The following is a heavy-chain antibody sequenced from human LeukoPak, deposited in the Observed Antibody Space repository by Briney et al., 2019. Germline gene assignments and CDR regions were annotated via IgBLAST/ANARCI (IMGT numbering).Heavy chain of an antibody. J-gene: IGHJ6*03. V-gene: IGHV1-2*02. D-gene: IGHD3-16*01. CDR3: ARAPIWGGMVTYYYMDV. CDR1: GYMFTDYY. CDR2: IKAENGRT. Sequence: ASVKVSCKASGYMFTDYYLHWVRQAPGQGLEWMGWIKAENGRTHYAQKFQGRVTMTRNTSISTAFMELSSLRSEDTAVYYCARAPIWGGMVTYYYMDVWGKGTTVTISS.